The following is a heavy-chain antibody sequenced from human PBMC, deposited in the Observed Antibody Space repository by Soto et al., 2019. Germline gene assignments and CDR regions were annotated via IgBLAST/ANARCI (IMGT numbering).Heavy chain of an antibody. CDR3: APGLYGSTFDP. CDR1: GASISSYY. CDR2: IFHTGSA. J-gene: IGHJ5*02. V-gene: IGHV4-59*08. Sequence: PSETLSLTCSVSGASISSYYLNWIRQSPGKGLDWIGYIFHTGSATYNAAFKSRVTMSVDTSKNQFSLNLNSVTAADTAVYYCAPGLYGSTFDPWGQGTLVTVS. D-gene: IGHD3-10*01.